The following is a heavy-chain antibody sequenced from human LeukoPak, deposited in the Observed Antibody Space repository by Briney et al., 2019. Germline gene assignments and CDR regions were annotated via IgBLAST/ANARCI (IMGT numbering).Heavy chain of an antibody. D-gene: IGHD1-26*01. CDR3: AKDRNRELYYYYGMDV. CDR1: GFTFSSYG. CDR2: ISYDGSNK. J-gene: IGHJ6*04. V-gene: IGHV3-30*18. Sequence: GGSLRLSCAASGFTFSSYGMHWVRQAPGKGPEWVAVISYDGSNKYYADSVKGRFTISRDNSKNTLYLQMNSLRAEDTAVYYCAKDRNRELYYYYGMDVWGKGTTVTVSS.